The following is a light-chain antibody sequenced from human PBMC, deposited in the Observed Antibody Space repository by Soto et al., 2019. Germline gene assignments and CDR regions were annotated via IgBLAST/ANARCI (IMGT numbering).Light chain of an antibody. V-gene: IGKV3-15*01. J-gene: IGKJ1*01. Sequence: EIVMTQSPATLSVSPGERATLSCRASQSVSINLAWYQQKPGQAPRLLIYGASTRATGIPARFSGSGSGTEFTLTINRLQSEDFAVYYCQHYNNWPPWTFGQWTKVEIK. CDR2: GAS. CDR3: QHYNNWPPWT. CDR1: QSVSIN.